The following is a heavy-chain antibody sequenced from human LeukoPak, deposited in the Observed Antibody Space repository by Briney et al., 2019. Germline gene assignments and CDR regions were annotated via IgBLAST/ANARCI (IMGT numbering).Heavy chain of an antibody. CDR1: GFTFTGYS. D-gene: IGHD3-10*01. CDR3: ARVMGWSYIPTPRDAFDV. V-gene: IGHV1-2*02. J-gene: IGHJ3*01. Sequence: ASLKVSYKASGFTFTGYSIHWVRQAPGQGLEWMGWIHPNSGGANYAQKFQGRVAMTRDTSISTAYMELNSLRSDDTAVYYCARVMGWSYIPTPRDAFDVWGQGTMVAVSS. CDR2: IHPNSGGA.